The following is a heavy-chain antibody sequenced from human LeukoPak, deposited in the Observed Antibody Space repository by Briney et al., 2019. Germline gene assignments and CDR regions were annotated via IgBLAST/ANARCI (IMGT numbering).Heavy chain of an antibody. V-gene: IGHV3-11*04. CDR3: ARDPSAFWELSKIADY. J-gene: IGHJ4*02. Sequence: GGSLRLSCAASGFTFSDYYMSWIRQAPGKGLEWVSYISSSGSTIYYADSVKGRFTISRDNAKNSLYLQMNSLRAEDTAVYYCARDPSAFWELSKIADYWGQGTLVTVSS. CDR2: ISSSGSTI. D-gene: IGHD3-10*01. CDR1: GFTFSDYY.